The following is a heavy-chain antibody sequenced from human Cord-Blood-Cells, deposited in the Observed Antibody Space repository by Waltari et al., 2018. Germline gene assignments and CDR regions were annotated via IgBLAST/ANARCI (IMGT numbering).Heavy chain of an antibody. V-gene: IGHV1-24*01. CDR1: GYTLTEFS. Sequence: QVQLVQSGAEVKKPGASVKVSCKVSGYTLTEFSMPWVRQAPGKGLEWMGGFDPEDGETIYAQKFQGRVTMTEDTSTDTAYMELSSLRSEDTAVYYCATVIALLGPRGRDAFDIWGQGTMVTVSS. CDR2: FDPEDGET. J-gene: IGHJ3*02. CDR3: ATVIALLGPRGRDAFDI. D-gene: IGHD2-21*01.